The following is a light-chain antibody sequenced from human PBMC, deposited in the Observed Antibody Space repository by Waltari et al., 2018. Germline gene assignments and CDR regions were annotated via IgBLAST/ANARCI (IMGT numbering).Light chain of an antibody. CDR2: GAS. Sequence: EILMTQSPATLSVSPGERATLSCRASQSISRNLAWYQQKPDQAPRLLIYGASTRAPGIPARFSGSGSGTEFTLTISSLQSEDFAVYYCQQYNNWRTFGQGTKLEI. CDR3: QQYNNWRT. J-gene: IGKJ2*01. CDR1: QSISRN. V-gene: IGKV3-15*01.